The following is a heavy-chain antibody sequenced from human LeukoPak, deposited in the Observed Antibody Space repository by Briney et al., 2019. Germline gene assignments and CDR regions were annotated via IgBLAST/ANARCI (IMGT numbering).Heavy chain of an antibody. CDR3: ARVELNPGYCSGGSCYLDY. V-gene: IGHV1-2*06. J-gene: IGHJ4*02. CDR2: INPNSGGT. Sequence: GASVKVSCKASGYTFTGYYIHWVRQAPGQGLEWMGRINPNSGGTNYAQKSQGRVTMTRDTSISTAYMELSRLRSDDTAVYYCARVELNPGYCSGGSCYLDYWGQGTLVTVSS. CDR1: GYTFTGYY. D-gene: IGHD2-15*01.